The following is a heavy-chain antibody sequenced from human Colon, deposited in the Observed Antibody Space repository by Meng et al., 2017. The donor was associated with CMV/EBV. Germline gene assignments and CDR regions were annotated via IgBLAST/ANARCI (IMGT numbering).Heavy chain of an antibody. J-gene: IGHJ3*02. CDR2: IYYSGGT. CDR3: ARTISSGWNDAFDI. Sequence: GSLRLSCTVSAYPINTDYYWGWIRQPPGKALEWLGSIYYSGGTFYNPSLKSRVAISVDTSKNQFSLRLSSVTAADTAVYYCARTISSGWNDAFDIWGQGTMVTVSS. V-gene: IGHV4-38-2*02. D-gene: IGHD6-19*01. CDR1: AYPINTDYY.